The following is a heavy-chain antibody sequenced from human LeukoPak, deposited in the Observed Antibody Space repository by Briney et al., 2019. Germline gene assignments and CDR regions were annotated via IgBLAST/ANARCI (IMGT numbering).Heavy chain of an antibody. CDR1: GFTVSTTY. CDR2: IYSGGST. D-gene: IGHD4-17*01. J-gene: IGHJ6*02. Sequence: GGSLRLSCAASGFTVSTTYMSWVRQAPGKGLDWVSVIYSGGSTSSADSVKGRFTISRDNSKNTLYLQMNSLRAEDTAVYYCASTSVTTGPYYYYHGMDVWGQGTTVTVSS. V-gene: IGHV3-66*01. CDR3: ASTSVTTGPYYYYHGMDV.